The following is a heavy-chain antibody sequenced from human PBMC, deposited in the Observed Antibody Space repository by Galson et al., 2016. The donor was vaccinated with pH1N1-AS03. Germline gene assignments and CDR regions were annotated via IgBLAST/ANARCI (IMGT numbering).Heavy chain of an antibody. D-gene: IGHD1-26*01. CDR3: AREGCSGSLDRSEFNYYGMDV. CDR1: GGTFSSYV. CDR2: IIPIFGTA. J-gene: IGHJ6*02. Sequence: SVKVSCKASGGTFSSYVISWVRQAPGQGLEWMGEIIPIFGTANYAQRFQGRVTITADESTSTAYMEVSSLRSEDTAVYYCAREGCSGSLDRSEFNYYGMDVWGQETTVTVSS. V-gene: IGHV1-69*13.